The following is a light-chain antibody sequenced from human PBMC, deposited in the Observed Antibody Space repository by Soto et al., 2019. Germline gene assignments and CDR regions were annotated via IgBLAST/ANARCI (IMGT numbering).Light chain of an antibody. V-gene: IGLV2-8*01. CDR3: SSYAGSSNF. CDR2: EVN. Sequence: VLTQPPSASGSPGQLVALSCTGTSSDVGGYNYVSWYQQHPGKAPKLMIYEVNKRPSGVPDRFSGSRSGKTITVTVYGFQAEDDADYDRSSYAGSSNFFGTGAKV. CDR1: SSDVGGYNY. J-gene: IGLJ1*01.